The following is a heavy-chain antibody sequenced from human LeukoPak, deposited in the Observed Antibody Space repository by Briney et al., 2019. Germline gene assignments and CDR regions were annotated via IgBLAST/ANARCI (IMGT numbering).Heavy chain of an antibody. V-gene: IGHV3-53*01. CDR3: VRDYGGSSPFDY. CDR2: IYSDNT. CDR1: GFTVSSNS. Sequence: PGGSLRLSCTVSGFTVSSNSMSWVRQAPGKGLEWVSFIYSDNTHYSDSVKGRFTISRDNSKNTLYLQMNSLRAEDTAIYYCVRDYGGSSPFDYWGQGTLVTVSS. D-gene: IGHD4-23*01. J-gene: IGHJ4*02.